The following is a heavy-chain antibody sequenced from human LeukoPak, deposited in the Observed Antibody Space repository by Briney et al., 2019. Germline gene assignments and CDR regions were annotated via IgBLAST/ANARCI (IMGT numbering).Heavy chain of an antibody. D-gene: IGHD3-16*02. V-gene: IGHV4-34*01. J-gene: IGHJ4*02. CDR2: TNHSGST. Sequence: PSETLSLTCAVYGGSFSGYYWSWIRQPPGKGLEWIGETNHSGSTNYNPSLKSRVTISVDTSKNQFSLKLSSVTAADTAVYYCARGRLYDYVWGSYRYSLYFDYWGQGTLVTVSS. CDR3: ARGRLYDYVWGSYRYSLYFDY. CDR1: GGSFSGYY.